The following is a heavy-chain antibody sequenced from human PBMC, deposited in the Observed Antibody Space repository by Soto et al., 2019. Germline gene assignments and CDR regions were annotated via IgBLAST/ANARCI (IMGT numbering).Heavy chain of an antibody. D-gene: IGHD3-3*01. CDR3: AKYDFWSGDEGPDDAFDI. CDR1: GFTFSSYA. J-gene: IGHJ3*02. CDR2: ISGSGGST. Sequence: GGSLRLSCAASGFTFSSYAMSWVRQAPGKGLEWVSAISGSGGSTYYADSVKGRFTISRDNSKNTLYLQMNSLRAEDTAVYYCAKYDFWSGDEGPDDAFDIWGQGTMVTVSS. V-gene: IGHV3-23*01.